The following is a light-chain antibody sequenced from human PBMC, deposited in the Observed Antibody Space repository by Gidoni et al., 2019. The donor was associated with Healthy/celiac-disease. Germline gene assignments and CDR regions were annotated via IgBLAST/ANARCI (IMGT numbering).Light chain of an antibody. Sequence: EFVLTQSPPTLSLSPGERATLACRASQSFSSSYLSWYQQKPGQAPRLLIYGASSRATGLPDRFSGSGSGTDFTLTISRLEPEDFAVYYCQQHGSSPPLTFGGGTKVEIK. V-gene: IGKV3-20*01. J-gene: IGKJ4*01. CDR2: GAS. CDR3: QQHGSSPPLT. CDR1: QSFSSSY.